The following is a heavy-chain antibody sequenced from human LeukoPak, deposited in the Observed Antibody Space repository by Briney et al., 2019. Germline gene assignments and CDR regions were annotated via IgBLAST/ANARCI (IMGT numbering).Heavy chain of an antibody. CDR2: ISSSGSTI. CDR1: GFTFNSYS. Sequence: GGSLRLSCAASGFTFNSYSMHWVRQAPGKGLEWVSYISSSGSTIYYADSVKGRFTISRDNAKNSLYLQMNSLRAEDTAVYYCAELGITMNGGVWGKGTTVTISS. D-gene: IGHD3-10*02. V-gene: IGHV3-48*03. CDR3: AELGITMNGGV. J-gene: IGHJ6*04.